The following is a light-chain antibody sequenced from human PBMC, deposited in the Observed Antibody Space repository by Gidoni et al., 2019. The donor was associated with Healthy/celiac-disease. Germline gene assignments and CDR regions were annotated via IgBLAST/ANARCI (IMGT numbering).Light chain of an antibody. V-gene: IGKV4-1*01. J-gene: IGKJ4*01. CDR3: QQYYSTPLT. CDR2: WAS. Sequence: DILMTPPPASRAVSLGERATINCKSSQSVLYSSNNKNYLAWYQQKPGQPPKLLIYWASTRESGVPDRFSGSGSGTDFTLTISSLQAEDVAVYYCQQYYSTPLTFGGGTKVEIK. CDR1: QSVLYSSNNKNY.